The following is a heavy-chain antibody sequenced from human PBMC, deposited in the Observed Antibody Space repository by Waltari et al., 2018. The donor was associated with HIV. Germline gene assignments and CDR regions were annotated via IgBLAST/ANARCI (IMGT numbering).Heavy chain of an antibody. CDR3: ANMGGYYYDSSGYYYDFDY. CDR2: MSSSSSTI. J-gene: IGHJ4*02. D-gene: IGHD3-22*01. CDR1: GFTFSSYS. V-gene: IGHV3-48*01. Sequence: EVQLVESGGGLVQPGGSLRLSCAASGFTFSSYSMNWVRQAPGKGLGWVSYMSSSSSTIYYADSVKGRFTISRDNAKNSLYLQMNSLRAEDTAVYYCANMGGYYYDSSGYYYDFDYWGQGTLVTVSS.